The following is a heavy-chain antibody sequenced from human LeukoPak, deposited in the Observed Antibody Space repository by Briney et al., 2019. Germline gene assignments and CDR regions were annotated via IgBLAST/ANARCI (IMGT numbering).Heavy chain of an antibody. CDR3: ARGPIVGATTPDFDY. CDR2: IKQDGSEK. D-gene: IGHD1-26*01. J-gene: IGHJ4*02. CDR1: GFTXSSYW. V-gene: IGHV3-7*03. Sequence: SLRLSCAASGFTXSSYWMSWXRXAPGKGLEWVAXIKQDGSEKHYVDSVKGRFTISRDNGKNSLYLQMNSLRAEDTAVYYCARGPIVGATTPDFDYWGQGTLVTVSS.